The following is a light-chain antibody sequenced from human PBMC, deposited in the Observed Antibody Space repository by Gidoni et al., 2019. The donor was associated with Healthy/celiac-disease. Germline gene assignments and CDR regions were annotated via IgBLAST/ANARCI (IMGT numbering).Light chain of an antibody. V-gene: IGKV1-5*03. CDR2: KAS. CDR1: QSLSSW. J-gene: IGKJ1*01. Sequence: DVQMPQSPSTLSASVGDRATITCRASQSLSSWLSWYQQKPGKAPKLLIYKASSLESGVPSRFSGSGSGTEFTLTISSLQPDDFATYYCQQYNSWWTFGQGTKVEIK. CDR3: QQYNSWWT.